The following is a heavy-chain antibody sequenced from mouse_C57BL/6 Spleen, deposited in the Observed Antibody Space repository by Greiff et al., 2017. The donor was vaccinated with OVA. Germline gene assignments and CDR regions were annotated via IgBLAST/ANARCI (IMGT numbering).Heavy chain of an antibody. CDR1: GYTFTSYW. CDR3: ARRDYYGSSYNY. Sequence: QVQLQQPGAELVKPGASVKLSCKASGYTFTSYWITWVKQRPGQGLEWIGNIYPGSGSTNYNEKFKSKATLTVDQSSSTAYMQLSSLTSEDSAVYYCARRDYYGSSYNYWGQGTTLTVSS. D-gene: IGHD1-1*01. CDR2: IYPGSGST. V-gene: IGHV1-55*01. J-gene: IGHJ2*01.